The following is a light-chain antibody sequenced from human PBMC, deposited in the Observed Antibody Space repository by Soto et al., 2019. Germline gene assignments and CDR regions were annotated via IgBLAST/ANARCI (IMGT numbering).Light chain of an antibody. CDR3: AAWDVSLNGRV. V-gene: IGLV1-44*01. Sequence: QSVLTQPPSASGTPGQRVTISCSGSSSNIRSNTVNWYQQLPGTSPKLLIYSNDQRPSGVPDRFSGSKSGTSASLAINGLQSEDEADYYCAAWDVSLNGRVFGGGTKLTVL. CDR2: SND. J-gene: IGLJ2*01. CDR1: SSNIRSNT.